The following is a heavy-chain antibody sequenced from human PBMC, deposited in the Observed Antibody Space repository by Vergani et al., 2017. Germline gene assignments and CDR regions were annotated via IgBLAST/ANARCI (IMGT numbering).Heavy chain of an antibody. Sequence: EVQLVESGGGLVQPGGSLRLSCAASGFTFSSYSMNWVRQAPGKGLEWVSYISSSSSYIYYADSVKGRFTISRDNAKNSLYLQMNSLRAEDTAVYYCARDAMVRGVRTHIGYWGQGTLVTVSS. CDR2: ISSSSSYI. CDR1: GFTFSSYS. D-gene: IGHD3-10*01. V-gene: IGHV3-21*05. J-gene: IGHJ4*02. CDR3: ARDAMVRGVRTHIGY.